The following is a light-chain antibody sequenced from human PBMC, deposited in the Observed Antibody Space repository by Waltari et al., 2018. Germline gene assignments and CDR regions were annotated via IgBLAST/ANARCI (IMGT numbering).Light chain of an antibody. V-gene: IGLV1-51*01. CDR1: KSNIGSNF. J-gene: IGLJ3*02. CDR2: END. CDR3: GTWDNSLSAWV. Sequence: QSVLTQPPSVSAAPGPKVTISCSGSKSNIGSNFVSWYQQFTGTAPKVLMYENDQRPSGIPDRFSGSKSGTSATLGITGLQAGDEADYYCGTWDNSLSAWVFGGGTKLTVL.